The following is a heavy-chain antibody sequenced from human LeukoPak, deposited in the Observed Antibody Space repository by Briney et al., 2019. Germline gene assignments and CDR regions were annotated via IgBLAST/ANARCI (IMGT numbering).Heavy chain of an antibody. Sequence: SVKVSCKASGGTFSSYAISWVRQAPGQGLEWMGGIIPIFGTANYAQKFQGRVTITADESTSTAYMELSSLRSEDTAVYYCARDPPRYYGSGSYYIPYYFDYWGQGTLVTVSS. D-gene: IGHD3-10*01. CDR1: GGTFSSYA. V-gene: IGHV1-69*01. CDR2: IIPIFGTA. CDR3: ARDPPRYYGSGSYYIPYYFDY. J-gene: IGHJ4*02.